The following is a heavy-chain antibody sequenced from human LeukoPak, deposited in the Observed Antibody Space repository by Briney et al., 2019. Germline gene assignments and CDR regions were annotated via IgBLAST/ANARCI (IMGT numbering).Heavy chain of an antibody. CDR1: GAFISGSNW. CDR2: IYHSGNT. J-gene: IGHJ3*01. Sequence: PSETLSLTCAVSGAFISGSNWWSRVRPPPGKGLEWVGEIYHSGNTNYNPSLKSRVTISVDKSKNQFSLKLSSVTAADTAVYYCASASSGWYDAFGVWGQGTMVMVSS. V-gene: IGHV4-4*02. CDR3: ASASSGWYDAFGV. D-gene: IGHD6-19*01.